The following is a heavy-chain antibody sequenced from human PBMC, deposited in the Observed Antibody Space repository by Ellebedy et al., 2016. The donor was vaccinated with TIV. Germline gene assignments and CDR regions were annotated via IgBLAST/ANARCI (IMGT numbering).Heavy chain of an antibody. CDR3: ARDPGGMDV. CDR1: GGSIRSGGYY. CDR2: IYYSGST. D-gene: IGHD2-8*02. J-gene: IGHJ6*02. V-gene: IGHV4-31*03. Sequence: LRLXXTVSGGSIRSGGYYWSWIRQHPGKGLEWFGYIYYSGSTYYNPSLKSRVTISVDTSKNQFSLKLSSVTAADTAVYYCARDPGGMDVWGQGTTVIVSS.